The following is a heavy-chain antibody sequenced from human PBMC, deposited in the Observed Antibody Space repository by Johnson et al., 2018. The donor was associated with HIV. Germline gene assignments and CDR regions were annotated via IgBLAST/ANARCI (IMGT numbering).Heavy chain of an antibody. CDR1: GFIFRNYW. CDR3: ASGDRSI. D-gene: IGHD7-27*01. Sequence: QVQLVESGGGLVQPGGSLRLSCAASGFIFRNYWMHWVRQAPGKGLEWVAFIRYDGSNKYYADSLTGRFTISRDNSKKPLYLQRDSLRVEDTAVYYCASGDRSIWGQGTMVTVSS. CDR2: IRYDGSNK. J-gene: IGHJ3*02. V-gene: IGHV3-30*02.